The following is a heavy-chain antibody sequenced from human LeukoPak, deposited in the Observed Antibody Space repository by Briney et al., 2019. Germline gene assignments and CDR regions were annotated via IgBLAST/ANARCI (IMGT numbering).Heavy chain of an antibody. CDR1: GFTFSIYG. CDR3: ARVTGYRIEDYFDY. J-gene: IGHJ4*02. Sequence: PGGSLRLSCAASGFTFSIYGMHWVRQAPGKGLEWVAVISYDGSNKYYADSVKGRFTISRDNAKNSLYLQMNSLRVEDTAVYYCARVTGYRIEDYFDYWGQGTLVTVSS. CDR2: ISYDGSNK. V-gene: IGHV3-30*03. D-gene: IGHD6-13*01.